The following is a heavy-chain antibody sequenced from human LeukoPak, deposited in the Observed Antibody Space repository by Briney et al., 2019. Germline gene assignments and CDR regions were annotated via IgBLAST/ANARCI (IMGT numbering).Heavy chain of an antibody. CDR3: ARPNNYYDDNGYYNYFDP. CDR2: ISANSGKT. J-gene: IGHJ5*02. Sequence: GASVNVSCKTSGYTFSSHGITWVRQAPGQGLEWMGWISANSGKTYYAQKFQGRVTMTTDTSTSTAYMELRSLRSDDTAVYYCARPNNYYDDNGYYNYFDPWGQGTLVTVSS. D-gene: IGHD3-22*01. CDR1: GYTFSSHG. V-gene: IGHV1-18*01.